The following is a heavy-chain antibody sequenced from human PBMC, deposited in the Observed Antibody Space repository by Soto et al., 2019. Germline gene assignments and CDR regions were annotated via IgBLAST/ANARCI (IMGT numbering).Heavy chain of an antibody. V-gene: IGHV3-21*01. CDR1: GFTFSSYS. D-gene: IGHD3-10*01. CDR2: ISSSSSYI. J-gene: IGHJ3*02. CDR3: ARDRLLWFGELPPHTAFDI. Sequence: GGSLRLSCAASGFTFSSYSMNWVRQAPGKGLEWVLSISSSSSYIYYADSVKGRFTISRDNAKNSLYLQMNSLRAEDTAVYYCARDRLLWFGELPPHTAFDIWGQGTMVTVSS.